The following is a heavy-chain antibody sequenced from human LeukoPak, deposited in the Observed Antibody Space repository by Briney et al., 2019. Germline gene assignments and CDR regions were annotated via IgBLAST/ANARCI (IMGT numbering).Heavy chain of an antibody. CDR3: ARGRDYFDP. J-gene: IGHJ5*02. CDR1: GGTFSSYA. CDR2: IIPIFGTA. V-gene: IGHV1-69*05. Sequence: GASVKVSCTASGGTFSSYAISWVRQAPGQGLEWMGGIIPIFGTANYAQKFQGRVTMTRDASISTAYLEMTSLISDDTAVYYCARGRDYFDPWGQGTLVAVPS. D-gene: IGHD4-11*01.